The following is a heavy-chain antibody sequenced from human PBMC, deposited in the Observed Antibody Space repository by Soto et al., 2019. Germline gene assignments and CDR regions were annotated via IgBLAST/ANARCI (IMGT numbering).Heavy chain of an antibody. CDR2: TYYRSKWYN. CDR3: ATTRWQQPEYFQH. D-gene: IGHD6-13*01. V-gene: IGHV6-1*01. Sequence: SQPLSLTCAISGDSVSSNSVVWSWIRQSPSRGLEWLGRTYYRSKWYNDYAASVKSRITINPDTSKNQFSLQLDSVTPEDTAVYYCATTRWQQPEYFQHWGQGTLVTVSS. CDR1: GDSVSSNSVV. J-gene: IGHJ1*01.